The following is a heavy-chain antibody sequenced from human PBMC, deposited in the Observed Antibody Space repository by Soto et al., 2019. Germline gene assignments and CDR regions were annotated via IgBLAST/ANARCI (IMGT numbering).Heavy chain of an antibody. CDR3: AVGELSLSLDY. CDR2: ISAYNGNT. J-gene: IGHJ4*02. Sequence: ASVKVSCKASGYTFTSYGISWVRQAPGQGLEWMGWISAYNGNTNYAQKLQGRVTMTTDTSTSTASLKLSSVTAADTAVYYCAVGELSLSLDYWGQGTLVTVSS. D-gene: IGHD3-16*02. CDR1: GYTFTSYG. V-gene: IGHV1-18*01.